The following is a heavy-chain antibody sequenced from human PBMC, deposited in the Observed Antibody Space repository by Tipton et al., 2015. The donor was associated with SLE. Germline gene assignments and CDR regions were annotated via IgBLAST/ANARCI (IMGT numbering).Heavy chain of an antibody. J-gene: IGHJ3*02. V-gene: IGHV3-15*01. CDR1: GFTFSNAW. Sequence: SLRLSCAASGFTFSNAWMSWVRQAPGKGLEWVGRFKSKTDGGTTDYAAPVKGRFTISRDDSKNTLYVQMNSLKSEDTAVYYCTTGALITMFGVVIPDAFDTWGQGTRVTVSS. D-gene: IGHD3-3*01. CDR3: TTGALITMFGVVIPDAFDT. CDR2: FKSKTDGGTT.